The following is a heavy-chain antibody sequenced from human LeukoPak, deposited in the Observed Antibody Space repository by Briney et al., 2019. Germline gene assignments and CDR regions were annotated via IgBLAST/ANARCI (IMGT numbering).Heavy chain of an antibody. CDR2: IYYSGST. CDR3: ARGPVPAVLFDY. J-gene: IGHJ4*02. CDR1: GGSFSSGSYY. Sequence: SETLSLTCTVSGGSFSSGSYYWSWIRQPPGTGLEWIGYIYYSGSTNYNPSLKSRVTISVDTSKNQFSLKLSSVTAADTAVYYCARGPVPAVLFDYWGQGTLVTVSS. V-gene: IGHV4-61*01. D-gene: IGHD2-2*01.